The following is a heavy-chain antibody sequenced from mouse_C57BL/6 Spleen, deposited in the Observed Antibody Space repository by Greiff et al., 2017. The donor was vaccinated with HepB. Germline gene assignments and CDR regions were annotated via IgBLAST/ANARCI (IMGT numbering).Heavy chain of an antibody. CDR1: GYTFTSYT. CDR3: ARERDFDACYSEV. Sequence: VQLQQSGAELGRPGASLKMSCNAPGYTFTSYTMHWVLHRTGQGLEWIGYINPSSGYTKYNQKFKDKATLTADKSSSTAYMQRSSVTSEDCAVYCCARERDFDACYSEVWGEGTTASV. CDR2: INPSSGYT. J-gene: IGHJ1*01. V-gene: IGHV1-4*01.